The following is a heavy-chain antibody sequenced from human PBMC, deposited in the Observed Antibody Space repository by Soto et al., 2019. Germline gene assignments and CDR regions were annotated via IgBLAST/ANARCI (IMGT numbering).Heavy chain of an antibody. CDR1: GFTFSSYA. Sequence: GGSLRLSCAASGFTFSSYAMSWVHQAPGKGLEWVSAISGSGGSTYYADSVKGRFTISRDNSKNTLYLQMNSLRAEDTAVYYCAKGVVVPAAGLGTFDYWGQGTLVTVST. J-gene: IGHJ4*02. CDR2: ISGSGGST. D-gene: IGHD2-2*01. CDR3: AKGVVVPAAGLGTFDY. V-gene: IGHV3-23*01.